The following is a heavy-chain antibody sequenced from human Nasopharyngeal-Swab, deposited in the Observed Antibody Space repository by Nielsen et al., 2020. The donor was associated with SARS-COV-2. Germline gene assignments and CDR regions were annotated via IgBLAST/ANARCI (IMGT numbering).Heavy chain of an antibody. CDR3: ARALSARTTFNCLGP. Sequence: SVKVSCKTSGYILTDYYIHWVRQAPGQGLEWMGRIDPNTGGTSSAQIFQGRVTMTRDTSISTVYIEVTSLTSDDTAVYYCARALSARTTFNCLGPWGQGTLVTVSS. D-gene: IGHD4-17*01. V-gene: IGHV1-2*06. CDR2: IDPNTGGT. CDR1: GYILTDYY. J-gene: IGHJ5*02.